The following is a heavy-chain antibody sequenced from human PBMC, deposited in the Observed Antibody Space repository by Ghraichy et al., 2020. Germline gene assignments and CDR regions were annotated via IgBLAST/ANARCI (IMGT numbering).Heavy chain of an antibody. D-gene: IGHD2-8*02. J-gene: IGHJ4*02. CDR3: VRDHVYGWAFGY. Sequence: GGSLRLSCAASGFTFANYWMYWVRQAPGKGLEWVATISKDGGEEYYVDSVRGRFTFSRDNAKNSLYLQMNSLRAEDTAVYYCVRDHVYGWAFGYWGQGTLVTVSS. CDR2: ISKDGGEE. CDR1: GFTFANYW. V-gene: IGHV3-7*01.